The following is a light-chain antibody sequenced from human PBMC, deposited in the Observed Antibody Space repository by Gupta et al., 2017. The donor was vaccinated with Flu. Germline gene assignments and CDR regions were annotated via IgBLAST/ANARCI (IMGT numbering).Light chain of an antibody. CDR2: EVT. J-gene: IGLJ2*01. CDR1: STDVGGYKY. CDR3: NSSKSSSTLVV. Sequence: QSALAQPASVSGFPGQSITISCTVVSTDVGGYKYLSWYQQHPGKVPKLIIYEVTNRPSGVSDRFSGSKSGNTASLTISGLQADDEADYYCNSSKSSSTLVVFGGGTKLTVL. V-gene: IGLV2-14*03.